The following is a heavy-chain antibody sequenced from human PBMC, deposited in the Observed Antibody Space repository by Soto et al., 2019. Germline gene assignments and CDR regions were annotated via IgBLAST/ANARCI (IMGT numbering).Heavy chain of an antibody. CDR3: ATDVRGVVASPLFDY. CDR1: GYTLTELS. D-gene: IGHD3-22*01. V-gene: IGHV1-24*01. CDR2: FDPEDGET. Sequence: ASVKVSCKVSGYTLTELSMHWVRQAPGKGLEWMGGFDPEDGETIYAQKFQGRVTMTEDTSTDTAYMELSSLRSEDTAVYYCATDVRGVVASPLFDYWGQGTLVTVSS. J-gene: IGHJ4*02.